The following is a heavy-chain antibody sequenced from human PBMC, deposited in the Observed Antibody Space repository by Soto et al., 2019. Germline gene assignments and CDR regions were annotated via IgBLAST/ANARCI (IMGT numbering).Heavy chain of an antibody. Sequence: ASVKVSCKASGYTFTSYDINWVRQATGQGLEWMGWMNPNSGNTGYAQKFQGRVTMTRNTSISTAYMELSSLRSEDMAAYYCARGGFIFVFSKIGWFDPWGQGTLVTVSS. CDR1: GYTFTSYD. J-gene: IGHJ5*02. V-gene: IGHV1-8*01. D-gene: IGHD3-3*01. CDR2: MNPNSGNT. CDR3: ARGGFIFVFSKIGWFDP.